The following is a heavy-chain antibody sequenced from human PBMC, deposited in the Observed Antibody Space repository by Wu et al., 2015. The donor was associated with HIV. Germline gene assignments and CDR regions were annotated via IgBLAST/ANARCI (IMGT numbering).Heavy chain of an antibody. CDR3: ARDHCSGGSCYSGFNY. V-gene: IGHV1-69*05. CDR2: HPMFGTP. Sequence: LVASLGRGGERSLGPSGEGPPARLLEAPSTAMLSVGCDRPLDKGLSGWRDHPMFGTPNYAQKFQGRVTITTDESTSTVYMEVSSLRSEDTAVYYCARDHCSGGSCYSGFNYWGQGTLVTVSS. CDR1: EAPSTAML. J-gene: IGHJ4*02. D-gene: IGHD2-15*01.